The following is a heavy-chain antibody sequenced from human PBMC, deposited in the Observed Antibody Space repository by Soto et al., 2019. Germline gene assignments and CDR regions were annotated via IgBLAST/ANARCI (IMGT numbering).Heavy chain of an antibody. V-gene: IGHV3-7*01. CDR3: ARAGVAAGGTPRVWFDFDY. Sequence: EVQLVESGGGLVQPGGSLRLSCAASGFTFRSYWMSWVRQAPGKGLEWVANIKQDGSEKYYVDSVKGRFTISRDNAKKSLFLQMNSLRAEDTSVYYCARAGVAAGGTPRVWFDFDYWGQGTLVTVSS. J-gene: IGHJ4*02. D-gene: IGHD6-13*01. CDR2: IKQDGSEK. CDR1: GFTFRSYW.